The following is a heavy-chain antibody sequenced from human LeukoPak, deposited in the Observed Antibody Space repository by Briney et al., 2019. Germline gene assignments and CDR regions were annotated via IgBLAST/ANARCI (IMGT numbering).Heavy chain of an antibody. CDR3: ARGGVVPAAKGRNWFDP. Sequence: PSETLSLTCAVYGGSFSGYCWSWIRQPPGKGLEWIGEINHSGSTNYNPSLKSRVTISVDTSKNQFSLKLSSVTAADTAVYYCARGGVVPAAKGRNWFDPWGQGTLVTVSS. V-gene: IGHV4-34*01. CDR2: INHSGST. D-gene: IGHD2-2*01. CDR1: GGSFSGYC. J-gene: IGHJ5*02.